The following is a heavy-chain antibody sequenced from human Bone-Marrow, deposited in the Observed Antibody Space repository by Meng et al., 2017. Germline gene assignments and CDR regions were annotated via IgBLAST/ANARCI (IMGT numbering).Heavy chain of an antibody. CDR2: IERKRDGGTT. CDR1: GLNFTDSW. V-gene: IGHV3-15*04. Sequence: LQPWGGFVKPGGSLRLSGVASGLNFTDSWMSWVRQASGKGLEWVGRIERKRDGGTTDYASPVKGRFSISRDDSKYTLYLQMNSPISEDTAVYFCATGAAAADHWGQGTLVTVSS. J-gene: IGHJ4*02. CDR3: ATGAAAADH. D-gene: IGHD6-13*01.